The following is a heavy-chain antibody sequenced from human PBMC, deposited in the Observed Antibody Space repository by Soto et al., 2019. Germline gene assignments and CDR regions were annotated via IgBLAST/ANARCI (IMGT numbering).Heavy chain of an antibody. V-gene: IGHV1-46*01. CDR3: VLSRDPPYYIVF. CDR1: GYTFTSYY. Sequence: ASVKVSCKASGYTFTSYYMHWVRQAPGQGLEWMGIINPSGGSTSYAQKFQGRVTMTRDTSTSTVYMELSSLRSEDTAVYYCVLSRDPPYYIVFRGPGTLVTVFS. CDR2: INPSGGST. J-gene: IGHJ4*02. D-gene: IGHD1-26*01.